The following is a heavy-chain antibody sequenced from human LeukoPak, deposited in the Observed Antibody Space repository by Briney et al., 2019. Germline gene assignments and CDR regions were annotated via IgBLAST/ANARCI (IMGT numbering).Heavy chain of an antibody. CDR3: ARIETVADAFDI. CDR1: AGTVPSNY. J-gene: IGHJ3*02. V-gene: IGHV3-66*01. Sequence: LRLCCASTAGTVPSNYITSIRRTPRNRLKWVSLIYSGGSTSYAVSVRGRFTISRDNSKNTLYLQMNSLRAEDTAVYYCARIETVADAFDIWGQGTLVTVSS. D-gene: IGHD1-1*01. CDR2: IYSGGST.